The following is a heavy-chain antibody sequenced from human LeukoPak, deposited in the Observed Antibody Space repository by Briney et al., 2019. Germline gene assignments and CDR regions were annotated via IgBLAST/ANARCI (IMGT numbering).Heavy chain of an antibody. J-gene: IGHJ4*02. D-gene: IGHD4-17*01. CDR2: IIPIFGTA. V-gene: IGHV1-69*06. CDR3: ARGSVTTFLGYFDY. Sequence: GASVKVSCKASGGTFSSYAISWVRQAPGQGLEWMGGIIPIFGTANYAQKFQGRVTITADKSTSTAYMELSSLRSDDTAVYYCARGSVTTFLGYFDYWGQGTLVTVSS. CDR1: GGTFSSYA.